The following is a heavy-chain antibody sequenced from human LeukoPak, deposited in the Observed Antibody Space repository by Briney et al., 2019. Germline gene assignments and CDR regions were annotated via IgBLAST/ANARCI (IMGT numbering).Heavy chain of an antibody. V-gene: IGHV1-18*01. J-gene: IGHJ4*02. D-gene: IGHD3-22*01. CDR1: GYTFTNYG. Sequence: ASVKVSCKASGYTFTNYGISWVRQAPGQGLEWMAWISAYNGNTNYAQKLQGRVTMTTDTSTSTVYMELRSLRSDDTAVYYCVRVPYDSSGYYQYYFDYWGQGTLVTVSS. CDR3: VRVPYDSSGYYQYYFDY. CDR2: ISAYNGNT.